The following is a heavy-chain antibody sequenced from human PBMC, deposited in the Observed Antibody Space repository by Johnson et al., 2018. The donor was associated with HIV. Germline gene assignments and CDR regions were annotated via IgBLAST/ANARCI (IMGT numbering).Heavy chain of an antibody. J-gene: IGHJ3*02. CDR3: ARDLTYCNFWSGYWGDAFDI. D-gene: IGHD3-3*01. CDR1: GFTFSSYA. CDR2: ISYDGSNK. V-gene: IGHV3-30-3*01. Sequence: QVQLVESGGGVVQPGRSLRLSCAASGFTFSSYAMHWVRQAPGKGLEWVAVISYDGSNKYYADSVKGRFTISRDNAKNSLYLQMNSLSTEDTAVYYCARDLTYCNFWSGYWGDAFDIWGQGTMVTVSS.